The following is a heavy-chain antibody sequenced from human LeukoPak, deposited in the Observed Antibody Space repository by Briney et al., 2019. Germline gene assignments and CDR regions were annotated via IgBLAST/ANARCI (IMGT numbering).Heavy chain of an antibody. CDR2: MSYDGST. J-gene: IGHJ5*01. D-gene: IGHD2-21*01. V-gene: IGHV4-38-2*01. CDR3: ERVIVAGVASETPSYWFDS. Sequence: SETLSLTCGASGYSIGSDYFCVLIRQPPGKGLEWIGSMSYDGSTQYNPSLQSRVTISGDTSKNKFSLKLSSLTAADTAVYHRERVIVAGVASETPSYWFDSWGQGTLVTVSS. CDR1: GYSIGSDYF.